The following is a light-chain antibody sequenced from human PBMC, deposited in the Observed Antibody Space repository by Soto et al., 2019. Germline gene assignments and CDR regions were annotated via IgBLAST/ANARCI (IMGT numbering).Light chain of an antibody. CDR2: EVS. V-gene: IGLV2-8*01. CDR3: SSCAGSSTYV. J-gene: IGLJ1*01. Sequence: QSVLTQPPSASGSPGQSVTISCTGTSSDVGGYDYVSWYQQHPDKAPKLMIYEVSKRPSGVPDRFSGSKSGNTASLTVSGLQAEDEADYYCSSCAGSSTYVFGTGTKVTVL. CDR1: SSDVGGYDY.